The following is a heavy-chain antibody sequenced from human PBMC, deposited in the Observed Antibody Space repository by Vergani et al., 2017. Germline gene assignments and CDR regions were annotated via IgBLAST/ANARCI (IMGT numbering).Heavy chain of an antibody. CDR2: IYYSGST. V-gene: IGHV4-39*01. D-gene: IGHD6-19*01. J-gene: IGHJ5*02. CDR1: GASIRSSNYY. CDR3: ARHSTVEWLVKLGWIDP. Sequence: QLQLQESGPGLVKPSATLSLTCSVSGASIRSSNYYWGWIRQPPGKGLEWIASIYYSGSTYYNPPLKSRVTISVDTSKNQFSLKLSSVTAADTAVYFCARHSTVEWLVKLGWIDPWGKGILVTVSS.